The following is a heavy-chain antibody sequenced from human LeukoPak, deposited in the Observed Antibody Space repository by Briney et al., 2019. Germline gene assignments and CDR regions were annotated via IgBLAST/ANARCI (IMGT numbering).Heavy chain of an antibody. CDR3: ARVLRYCSGGNCYSGGLGYMDV. CDR1: GFTFSDYN. Sequence: GGSLRLSCAASGFTFSDYNMRWIRQAPGKGLEWVSSISRSGSTKYYADSVKGRFTISRDNAKNSLFLQMNRLRAEDTAVYYCARVLRYCSGGNCYSGGLGYMDVWGKGTTVTISS. V-gene: IGHV3-11*01. D-gene: IGHD2-15*01. CDR2: ISRSGSTK. J-gene: IGHJ6*03.